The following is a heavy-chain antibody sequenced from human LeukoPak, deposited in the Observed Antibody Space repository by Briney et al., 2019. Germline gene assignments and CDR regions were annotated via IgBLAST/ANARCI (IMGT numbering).Heavy chain of an antibody. CDR2: ISSNGGST. Sequence: QTGGSLSLACSASGHTFTNYSIHWVRQPPGKGLEFVSNISSNGGSTYYAYSMKRRFSTSRDNSKNALYLQMSRLRADNTAVYYCAMISAYAYFVSWGEGALFTVSP. CDR1: GHTFTNYS. D-gene: IGHD5-12*01. CDR3: AMISAYAYFVS. J-gene: IGHJ4*02. V-gene: IGHV3-64D*06.